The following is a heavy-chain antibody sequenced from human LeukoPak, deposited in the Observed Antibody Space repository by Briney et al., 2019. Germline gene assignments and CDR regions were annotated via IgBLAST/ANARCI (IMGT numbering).Heavy chain of an antibody. V-gene: IGHV4-34*09. D-gene: IGHD3-9*01. Sequence: SETLSLTCAVYGGSFSGYYWNWIRQPPGKGLEWIGYIYYSGSTYYNPSLKSRVTISVDTSKNQFSLKLSSVTAADTAVYYCASVDILTGYMLDYWGQGTLVTVSS. CDR3: ASVDILTGYMLDY. CDR2: IYYSGST. CDR1: GGSFSGYY. J-gene: IGHJ4*02.